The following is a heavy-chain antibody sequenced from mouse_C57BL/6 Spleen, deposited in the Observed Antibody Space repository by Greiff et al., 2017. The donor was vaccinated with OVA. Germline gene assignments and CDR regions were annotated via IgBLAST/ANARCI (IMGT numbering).Heavy chain of an antibody. D-gene: IGHD1-2*01. V-gene: IGHV5-17*01. CDR1: GFTFSDYG. CDR2: ISSGSSTI. CDR3: ARPLLRPHAMDY. Sequence: EVQLVESGGGLVKPGGSLKLSCAASGFTFSDYGMHWVRQAPEKGLEWVAYISSGSSTIYYADTVKGRFTISRDNAKNTLFLQMTSLRSEDTAMYYCARPLLRPHAMDYWGQGTSVTVSS. J-gene: IGHJ4*01.